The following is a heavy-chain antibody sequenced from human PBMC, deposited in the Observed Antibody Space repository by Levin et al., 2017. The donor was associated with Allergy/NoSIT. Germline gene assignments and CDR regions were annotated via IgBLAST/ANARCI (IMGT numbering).Heavy chain of an antibody. CDR3: ARDTAMVTYYYGMDV. D-gene: IGHD5-18*01. CDR2: ITTSGSTI. V-gene: IGHV3-11*01. CDR1: GFTFSDYH. J-gene: IGHJ6*02. Sequence: TSGGSLRLSCAASGFTFSDYHMNWIRQAPGKGLEWVSYITTSGSTIYYADSVKGRFTISRDDAKNSLYLQMNSLRVEDTALYYCARDTAMVTYYYGMDVWGQGTTVTVSS.